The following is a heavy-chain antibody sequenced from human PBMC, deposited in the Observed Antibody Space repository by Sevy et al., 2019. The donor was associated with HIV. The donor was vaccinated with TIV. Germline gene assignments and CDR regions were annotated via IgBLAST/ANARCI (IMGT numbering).Heavy chain of an antibody. Sequence: ASVKVSCKVSGYTLTELSMHWVRQAPGKGLEWMGSFDPEDGETIYQQKFQGRDTLTEDTSTDTAYMELSSLRSVDTAVYYCATTKDYYDSSGYPFDYWGQGTLVTVSS. CDR3: ATTKDYYDSSGYPFDY. CDR2: FDPEDGET. D-gene: IGHD3-22*01. J-gene: IGHJ4*02. V-gene: IGHV1-24*01. CDR1: GYTLTELS.